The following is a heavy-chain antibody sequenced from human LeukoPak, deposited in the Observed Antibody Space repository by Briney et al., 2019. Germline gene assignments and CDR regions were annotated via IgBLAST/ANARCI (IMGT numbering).Heavy chain of an antibody. CDR1: GGSIRSGGYS. J-gene: IGHJ6*04. D-gene: IGHD2-2*01. CDR3: ARGRLYCSSTSCSPYGMDV. V-gene: IGHV4-30-2*01. Sequence: SETLSLTCAVSGGSIRSGGYSWSWIRQPPGKGLEWIGYIYHSGSTYYNPSLKSRVTISVDRSKNQFSLKLSSVTAADTAVYYCARGRLYCSSTSCSPYGMDVWGKGTTVTVSS. CDR2: IYHSGST.